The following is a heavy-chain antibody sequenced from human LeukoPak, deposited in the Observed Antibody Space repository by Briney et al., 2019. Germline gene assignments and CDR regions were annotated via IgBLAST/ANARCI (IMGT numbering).Heavy chain of an antibody. CDR2: ITSDSNLI. CDR3: ANGGATVWGY. Sequence: GGSLRLSCAASGFVFSDYSMNWVRQAPGKGLEWISAITSDSNLIYYADSMRGRITISRDNAENSVYLQMNGLRAEDTAIYYCANGGATVWGYWGQGALVIVSS. V-gene: IGHV3-21*06. CDR1: GFVFSDYS. D-gene: IGHD3-16*01. J-gene: IGHJ4*02.